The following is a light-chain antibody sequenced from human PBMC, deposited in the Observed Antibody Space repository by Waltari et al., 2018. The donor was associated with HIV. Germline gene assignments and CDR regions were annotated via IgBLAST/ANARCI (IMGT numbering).Light chain of an antibody. V-gene: IGLV2-8*01. Sequence: QSALTQPPSASVSPGQSVTISCTGSSSDIGGYDFVSWFQQHPGKAPKLVIYEVYKRPSGVPDRFSGSKSGNTASLTVSGLQAEDEAYYHCSSYAGNYNLVFGGGTKLTVL. CDR2: EVY. CDR1: SSDIGGYDF. J-gene: IGLJ3*02. CDR3: SSYAGNYNLV.